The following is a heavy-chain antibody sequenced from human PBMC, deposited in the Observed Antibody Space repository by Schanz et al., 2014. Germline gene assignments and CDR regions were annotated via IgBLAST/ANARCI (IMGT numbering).Heavy chain of an antibody. D-gene: IGHD5-12*01. J-gene: IGHJ4*02. CDR3: ARDFSAYVGNYFDY. Sequence: QVQLVQSGAEVKKPGSSVKVSCKASRSTFSSYTISWVRQARGQGLEWVGRFIPILDVGNYAQQFQGRVTFTADKSTSTSYMELTSLRFDDTAVYYCARDFSAYVGNYFDYWGQGTLVNDSS. CDR1: RSTFSSYT. V-gene: IGHV1-69*08. CDR2: FIPILDVG.